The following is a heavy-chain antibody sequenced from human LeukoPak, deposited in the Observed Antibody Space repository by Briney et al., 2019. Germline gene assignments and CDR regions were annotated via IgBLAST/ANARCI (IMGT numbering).Heavy chain of an antibody. CDR1: GGSFSGYY. CDR3: ARGEVTIEYSSFLSPYGMDV. D-gene: IGHD6-6*01. Sequence: SETLSLTCAVYGGSFSGYYWSWIRQPPGKGLEWIGEINHSGSTNYNPSLKSRVTISVDTSKNQFSLKLSSVTAADTAVYYCARGEVTIEYSSFLSPYGMDVWGQGTTVTVSS. J-gene: IGHJ6*02. CDR2: INHSGST. V-gene: IGHV4-34*01.